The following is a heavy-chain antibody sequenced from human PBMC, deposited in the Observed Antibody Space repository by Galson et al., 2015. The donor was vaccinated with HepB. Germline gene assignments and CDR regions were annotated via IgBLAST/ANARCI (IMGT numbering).Heavy chain of an antibody. CDR1: GGTFSSYI. CDR2: IIPILDIA. V-gene: IGHV1-69*04. D-gene: IGHD3-22*01. CDR3: ARDFSPGQDYYDNSAYYF. Sequence: SVKVSCKASGGTFSSYIISWVRQAPGQGLEWIGRIIPILDIASYAQKFQGRVTITAVKSTSTAYMELSSLRSEDTAIYYCARDFSPGQDYYDNSAYYFWGQGTLVTVSS. J-gene: IGHJ4*02.